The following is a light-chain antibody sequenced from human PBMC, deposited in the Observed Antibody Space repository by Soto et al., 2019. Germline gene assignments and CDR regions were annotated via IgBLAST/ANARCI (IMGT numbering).Light chain of an antibody. Sequence: EIVLTQSRGTLSLSPGERATLSCRASQSVSSSYLAWYRQKPGQAPRLLIYGASSRATGIPDRFSGSGSGTELCLTIIRLEPDDFGVYYWQKYGRSPQAGWTVGHGTKVDIK. CDR2: GAS. J-gene: IGKJ1*01. CDR3: QKYGRSPQAGWT. V-gene: IGKV3-20*01. CDR1: QSVSSSY.